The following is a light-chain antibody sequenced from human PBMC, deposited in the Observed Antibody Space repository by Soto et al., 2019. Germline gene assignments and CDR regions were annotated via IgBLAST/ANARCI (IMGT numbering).Light chain of an antibody. CDR1: SSDVGTYIS. V-gene: IGLV2-18*01. J-gene: IGLJ1*01. CDR3: RLFICRSRSFV. Sequence: QSVLTQPPYVSGSPGQSVSISCNGTSSDVGTYISVSWYQQPPGTAPKRIIYAGSNRPSGVPDRFAGSKSGNTASLTIPGLWAEGEADYCGRLFICRSRSFVFGTGTKVTVL. CDR2: AGS.